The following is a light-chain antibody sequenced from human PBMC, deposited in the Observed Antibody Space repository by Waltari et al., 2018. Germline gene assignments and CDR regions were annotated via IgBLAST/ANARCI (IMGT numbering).Light chain of an antibody. CDR1: ESVLYSSNNKNH. CDR2: WAS. Sequence: DIVMTQSPESLAVSLVERATINCKSSESVLYSSNNKNHLAWYQQKPGQPPKLLLYWASTRKSGVPDRVSGSGSETDFTLTVTSLQAEDAAVYYCQQYYSTPLTFGGGTRVEI. CDR3: QQYYSTPLT. V-gene: IGKV4-1*01. J-gene: IGKJ4*01.